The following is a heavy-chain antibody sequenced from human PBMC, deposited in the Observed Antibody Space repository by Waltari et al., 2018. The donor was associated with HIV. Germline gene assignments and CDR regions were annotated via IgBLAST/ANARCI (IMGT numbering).Heavy chain of an antibody. D-gene: IGHD3-16*02. CDR3: AGDVGDSDESYSFSSQHDAFDL. J-gene: IGHJ3*01. CDR2: CYNRGKS. V-gene: IGHV4-39*02. Sequence: QVQLRESGPGVVKPSDTLSLLCNVSGGSISSNSYFWGWVRQPPGRGLEWIGSCYNRGKSFSDPSRNPRLSISVDTSTNLLLLCLRSVTPVDTAVYYCAGDVGDSDESYSFSSQHDAFDLWGPGTRVSVSS. CDR1: GGSISSNSYF.